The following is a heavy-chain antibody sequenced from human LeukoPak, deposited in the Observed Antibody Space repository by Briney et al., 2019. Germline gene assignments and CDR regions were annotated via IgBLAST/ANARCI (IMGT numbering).Heavy chain of an antibody. CDR2: IYPVDSDT. CDR3: ARLSPGDGDSLPCFDY. D-gene: IGHD4-17*01. J-gene: IGHJ4*02. CDR1: GYRFTSYW. Sequence: GESLKISCKGSGYRFTSYWIGWGREMPGKGLEGMGIIYPVDSDTRYSPSFRGQVTISADNSITTAYLQWSRLKASDSAMYYCARLSPGDGDSLPCFDYWGQGTLVTASS. V-gene: IGHV5-51*01.